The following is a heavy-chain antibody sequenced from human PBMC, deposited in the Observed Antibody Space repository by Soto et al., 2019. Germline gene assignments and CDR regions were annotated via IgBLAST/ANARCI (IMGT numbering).Heavy chain of an antibody. V-gene: IGHV1-69*13. CDR1: GGTFSRYS. J-gene: IGHJ5*02. CDR3: AREDCSGGSCYTRWFDP. Sequence: SVKVSCQASGGTFSRYSISWVRQAPGQGLEWMGGIIPIFGTANYAQKFQGRVTITADESTSTAYMELSSLRSEDTAVYYCAREDCSGGSCYTRWFDPWGQGTLVTVSS. D-gene: IGHD2-15*01. CDR2: IIPIFGTA.